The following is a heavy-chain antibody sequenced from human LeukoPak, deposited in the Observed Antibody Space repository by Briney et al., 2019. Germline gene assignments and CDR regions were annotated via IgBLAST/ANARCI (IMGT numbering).Heavy chain of an antibody. V-gene: IGHV3-30*18. CDR1: GFTFSSYG. D-gene: IGHD4-17*01. Sequence: GGSLRLSCAASGFTFSSYGMHWVRQAPGKGLEWVAVISYDGSNKYYADSVKGRFTISRDNSKNTLYLQMNSLRAKDTAVYYCAKDRGYYDYWGQGTLVTVSS. J-gene: IGHJ4*02. CDR3: AKDRGYYDY. CDR2: ISYDGSNK.